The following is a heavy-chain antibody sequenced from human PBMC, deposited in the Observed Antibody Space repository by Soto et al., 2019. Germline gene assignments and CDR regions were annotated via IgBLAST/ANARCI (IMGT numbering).Heavy chain of an antibody. CDR2: IIPIFGTA. CDR3: AREGDYDMLTGSYGFDP. V-gene: IGHV1-69*05. D-gene: IGHD3-9*01. CDR1: GGTFSSYA. Sequence: QVQLVQSGAEVKKPGSSVKVSCKASGGTFSSYAISWVRQAPGQGLEWMGGIIPIFGTANYAQKFQGRVTIATDESTSRAYMEVGSLRSEETDVYYCAREGDYDMLTGSYGFDPWGQGTLVTVSS. J-gene: IGHJ5*02.